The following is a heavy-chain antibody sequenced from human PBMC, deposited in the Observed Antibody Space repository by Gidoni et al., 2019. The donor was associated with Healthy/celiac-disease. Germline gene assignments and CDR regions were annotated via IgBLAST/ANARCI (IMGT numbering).Heavy chain of an antibody. J-gene: IGHJ4*02. CDR1: GFTFGDYA. CDR2: IRSKAYGGTT. D-gene: IGHD6-6*01. CDR3: TRAQRLYSSSRISHLDY. V-gene: IGHV3-49*05. Sequence: VQLVESGGGLVKPGRPLRLSCTASGFTFGDYAIRWFRTAPGKGLGWVGFIRSKAYGGTTEYAASVKGRFTISRDESKSIAYLQMNSLKTEDTAVYYCTRAQRLYSSSRISHLDYWGQGTLVTVSS.